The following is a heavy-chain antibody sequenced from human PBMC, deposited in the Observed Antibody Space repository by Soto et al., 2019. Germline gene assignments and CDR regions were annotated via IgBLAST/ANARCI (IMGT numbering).Heavy chain of an antibody. D-gene: IGHD3-9*01. CDR2: INPNSGGT. CDR1: GYTFTGYY. Sequence: ASVKVSCKASGYTFTGYYMHWVRQAPGQGLEWMGWINPNSGGTNYAQKFQGRVTMTRDTSISTAYMELSRLRSDDTAVYYCAREKDDILTGYDYYYYGMDVWGQGTPVTVYS. V-gene: IGHV1-2*02. CDR3: AREKDDILTGYDYYYYGMDV. J-gene: IGHJ6*02.